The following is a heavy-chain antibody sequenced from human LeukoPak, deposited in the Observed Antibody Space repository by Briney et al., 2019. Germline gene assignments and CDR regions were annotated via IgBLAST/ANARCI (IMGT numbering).Heavy chain of an antibody. J-gene: IGHJ4*02. CDR3: AREGSYSNYVDY. Sequence: GGSLRLSCAASGFTFSDYNMDWVRQAPGKGLEWVSFISSGGGIVYYADSVKGRFTISRDSAKNSLYLQMPSLRAEDTAVYYCAREGSYSNYVDYWGQGTLVTVSS. CDR2: ISSGGGIV. V-gene: IGHV3-48*01. CDR1: GFTFSDYN. D-gene: IGHD4-11*01.